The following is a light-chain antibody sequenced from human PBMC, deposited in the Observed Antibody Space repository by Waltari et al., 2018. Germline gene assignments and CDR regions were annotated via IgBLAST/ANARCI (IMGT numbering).Light chain of an antibody. Sequence: DIVMTQSPDSLAVSLGERVTINCRSSQSVLYSSNRQNYLAWYQLKPGRPPKMLIYWASFRDSGVPDRFSGSGSGTDFPLTLRKLQAEDVAVYYRQQYYDSFTFGPGTKVEV. CDR3: QQYYDSFT. J-gene: IGKJ1*01. CDR1: QSVLYSSNRQNY. CDR2: WAS. V-gene: IGKV4-1*01.